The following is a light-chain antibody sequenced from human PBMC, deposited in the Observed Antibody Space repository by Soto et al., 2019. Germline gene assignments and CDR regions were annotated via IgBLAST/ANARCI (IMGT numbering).Light chain of an antibody. V-gene: IGLV2-23*01. CDR2: EGS. CDR3: CSYAGSLVV. Sequence: QSVLTQPDSVSGSPGQSITISCTGTSSDVGSYNLVSWYQQHPGKAPKLMIYEGSKRPSGVSNRFSGSKSGNTASLTISGLQAEDEADYYCCSYAGSLVVFGGGTKLTVL. CDR1: SSDVGSYNL. J-gene: IGLJ2*01.